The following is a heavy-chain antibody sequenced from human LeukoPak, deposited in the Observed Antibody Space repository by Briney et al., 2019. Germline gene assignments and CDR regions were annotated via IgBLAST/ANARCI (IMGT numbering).Heavy chain of an antibody. D-gene: IGHD3-22*01. V-gene: IGHV3-53*01. CDR2: IYSGGRT. Sequence: GGSLRLSCAASGFIVSSNYMSWVRQAPGKGLEWVSVIYSGGRTYYADSVKGRFTISRDNAKNSLYVQMNSLRAEDTAVYYCARGGYYDSSGYYYVGYFHHWGQGTLVTVSS. J-gene: IGHJ1*01. CDR1: GFIVSSNY. CDR3: ARGGYYDSSGYYYVGYFHH.